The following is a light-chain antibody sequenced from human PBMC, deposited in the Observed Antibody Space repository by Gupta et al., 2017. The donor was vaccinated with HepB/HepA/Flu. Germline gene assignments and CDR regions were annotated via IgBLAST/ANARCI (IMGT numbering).Light chain of an antibody. CDR1: QSVSSSY. J-gene: IGKJ1*01. CDR2: GAS. CDR3: QQYGTSPWT. Sequence: DTELTQSLGTMSLSPGERATLSCRASQSVSSSYLAWYQQRPGQAPRLLIYGASSRATGISVRFGGSGSGTNFTLTISRLEPEDFAMYYCQQYGTSPWTFGQGTKVEIK. V-gene: IGKV3-20*01.